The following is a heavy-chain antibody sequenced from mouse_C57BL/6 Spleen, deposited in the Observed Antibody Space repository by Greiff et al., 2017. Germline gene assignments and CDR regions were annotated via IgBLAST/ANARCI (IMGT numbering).Heavy chain of an antibody. CDR2: ISYDGSN. Sequence: EVQLQESGPGLVKPSQSLSLTCSVTGYSITSGYYWNWIRQFPGNKLEWMGNISYDGSNNYNPSFKNRISITRDTSKNQFFLKLNSVTAEDTATYYCARGGITTVGYFDVWGTGTTVTVSS. CDR1: GYSITSGYY. V-gene: IGHV3-6*01. CDR3: ARGGITTVGYFDV. D-gene: IGHD1-1*01. J-gene: IGHJ1*03.